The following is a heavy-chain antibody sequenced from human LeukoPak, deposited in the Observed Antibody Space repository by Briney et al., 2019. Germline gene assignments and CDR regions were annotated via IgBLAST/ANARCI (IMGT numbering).Heavy chain of an antibody. CDR1: GFTFSSYA. J-gene: IGHJ2*01. D-gene: IGHD3-10*01. V-gene: IGHV3-23*01. CDR3: AKDPIPLLWFGESFDL. CDR2: ISGSGGST. Sequence: PGGSLRLSCAASGFTFSSYAMSWVRQAPGKGLEWVSAISGSGGSTYYADSVKGRFTISRDNSKNTLYLQMNSPRAEDTAVYYCAKDPIPLLWFGESFDLWGRGTLVTVSS.